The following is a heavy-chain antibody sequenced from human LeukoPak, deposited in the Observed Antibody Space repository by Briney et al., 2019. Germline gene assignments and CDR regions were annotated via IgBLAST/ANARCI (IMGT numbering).Heavy chain of an antibody. CDR2: IDGRGERT. J-gene: IGHJ6*02. CDR1: GFTFNNYV. V-gene: IGHV3-23*01. CDR3: ARDRVGYCSSTSCYRLYYGMDV. D-gene: IGHD2-2*01. Sequence: GGSLRLSCAASGFTFNNYVMNWVRQAPGKGLEWVSGIDGRGERTYYADSVKGRFTISRDNSKNTLYLQMNSLRAEDTAVYYCARDRVGYCSSTSCYRLYYGMDVWGQGTTVTVSS.